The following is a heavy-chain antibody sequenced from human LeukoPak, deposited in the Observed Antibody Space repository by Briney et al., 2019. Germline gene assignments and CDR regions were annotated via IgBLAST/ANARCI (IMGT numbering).Heavy chain of an antibody. J-gene: IGHJ4*02. CDR3: ARVRITMVRGVMGGYYFDY. V-gene: IGHV3-74*01. Sequence: TGGSLRLSCAASGFTFSSYWMHWVRQAPGKGLVWVSRINSDGSSTSYADSVKGRFTISRDNAKNTLYLQMNSLRAEDTAVYYCARVRITMVRGVMGGYYFDYWGQGTLVTVSS. CDR1: GFTFSSYW. CDR2: INSDGSST. D-gene: IGHD3-10*01.